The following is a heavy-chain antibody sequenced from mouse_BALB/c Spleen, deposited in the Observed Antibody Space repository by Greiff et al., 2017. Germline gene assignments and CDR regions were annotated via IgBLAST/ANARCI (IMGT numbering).Heavy chain of an antibody. Sequence: EVQRVESGGGLVKPGGSLKLSCAASGFTFSSYTMSWVRQTPEKRLEWVATISSGGSYTYYPDSVKGRFTISRDNAKNTLYLQMSSLKSEDTAMYYCTRITTVGATDYWGQGTTLTVSS. D-gene: IGHD1-1*01. CDR2: ISSGGSYT. CDR3: TRITTVGATDY. V-gene: IGHV5-6-4*01. J-gene: IGHJ2*01. CDR1: GFTFSSYT.